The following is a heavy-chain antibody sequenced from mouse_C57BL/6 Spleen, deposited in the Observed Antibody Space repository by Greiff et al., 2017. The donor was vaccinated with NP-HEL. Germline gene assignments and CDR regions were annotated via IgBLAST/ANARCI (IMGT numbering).Heavy chain of an antibody. CDR3: AIYDGGNWYFDV. Sequence: QVQLQQSGPELVKPGASVKISCKASGYAFSSSWMNWVKQRPGKGLEWIGRIYPGDGDTNYNGKFKGKATLTADKSSSTAYMQLSSLTSEDSAVYFCAIYDGGNWYFDVWGTGTTVTVSS. CDR2: IYPGDGDT. D-gene: IGHD2-12*01. V-gene: IGHV1-82*01. J-gene: IGHJ1*03. CDR1: GYAFSSSW.